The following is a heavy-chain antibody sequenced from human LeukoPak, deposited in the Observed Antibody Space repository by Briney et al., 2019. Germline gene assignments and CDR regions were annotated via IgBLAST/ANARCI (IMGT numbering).Heavy chain of an antibody. D-gene: IGHD6-19*01. CDR1: GYTFTGYA. V-gene: IGHV1-3*01. J-gene: IGHJ1*01. CDR3: ARGGGSGWSPPHFQH. CDR2: ISAGKGDT. Sequence: GASVKVSCKASGYTFTGYAMHWVRQAPGQRREWMGWISAGKGDTKYSQTFQGRVTITRDTSASTAYMELSSLRSEDTAVYYCARGGGSGWSPPHFQHWGQGTLVTVSS.